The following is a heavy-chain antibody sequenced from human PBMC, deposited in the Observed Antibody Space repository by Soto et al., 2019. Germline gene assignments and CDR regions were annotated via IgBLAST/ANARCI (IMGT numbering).Heavy chain of an antibody. CDR3: AGRYCSGGSCYFPARRFYYYMDV. J-gene: IGHJ6*03. CDR2: IYYSGST. D-gene: IGHD2-15*01. CDR1: GGSISSSSYY. V-gene: IGHV4-39*01. Sequence: SETLSLTCTVSGGSISSSSYYWGWIRQPPGKGLEWIGSIYYSGSTYYNPSLKSRVTISVDTSKNQFSLKLSSVTAADTAVYYCAGRYCSGGSCYFPARRFYYYMDVWGKGTTVTVSS.